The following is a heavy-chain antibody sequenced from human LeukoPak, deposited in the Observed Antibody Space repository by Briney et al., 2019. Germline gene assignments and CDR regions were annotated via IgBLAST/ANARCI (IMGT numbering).Heavy chain of an antibody. CDR1: GGSISSYY. J-gene: IGHJ4*02. CDR3: ARGQRNYYDSSGYWLLN. CDR2: IYYSGST. Sequence: PSETLSLTCTASGGSISSYYWSWIRQPPGKGLEWIGYIYYSGSTNYNPSLKSRVTISVDTSKNQFSLKLSSVTAADTAVYYCARGQRNYYDSSGYWLLNWGQGTLVTVSS. V-gene: IGHV4-59*01. D-gene: IGHD3-22*01.